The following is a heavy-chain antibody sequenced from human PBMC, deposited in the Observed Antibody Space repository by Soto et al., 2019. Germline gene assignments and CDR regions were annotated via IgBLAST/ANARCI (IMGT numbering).Heavy chain of an antibody. CDR2: IYHSGST. CDR3: ARSVGDQPLLRWFDP. D-gene: IGHD4-17*01. V-gene: IGHV4-30-2*01. J-gene: IGHJ5*02. Sequence: QLQLQESGSGLVKPSQTLSLTCAVSGGSISSGGYSWSWIRQPPGKGLEWIGYIYHSGSTYYNPSLKSRVTISVDRSKNLCSLKLSAVAAADTAVYYCARSVGDQPLLRWFDPWGQGTLVTVSS. CDR1: GGSISSGGYS.